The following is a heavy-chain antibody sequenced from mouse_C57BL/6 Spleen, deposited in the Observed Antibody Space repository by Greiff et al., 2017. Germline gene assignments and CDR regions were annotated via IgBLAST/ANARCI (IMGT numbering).Heavy chain of an antibody. V-gene: IGHV6-3*01. CDR3: TRSLYYYGSSLWYFDV. D-gene: IGHD1-1*01. CDR1: GFTFSNYW. J-gene: IGHJ1*03. CDR2: IRLKSDNYAT. Sequence: EVKLVESGGGLVQPGGSMKLSCVASGFTFSNYWMNWVRQSPEKGLEWVAQIRLKSDNYATHYAESVKGRFTISRDDSKSSVYLQMNNLRAEDTGIYYCTRSLYYYGSSLWYFDVWGTGTTVTVSS.